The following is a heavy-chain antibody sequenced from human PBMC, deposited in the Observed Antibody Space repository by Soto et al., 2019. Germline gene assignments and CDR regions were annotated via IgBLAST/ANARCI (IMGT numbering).Heavy chain of an antibody. D-gene: IGHD3-9*01. V-gene: IGHV1-8*02. CDR3: ATGHYDILTGDQDNDY. CDR1: GYTFTGYY. J-gene: IGHJ4*02. Sequence: ASVKVSCKASGYTFTGYYMHWVRQAPGQGLEWMGWMNPNSGNTGYAQKFQGRVTMTEDTSIDTAYIELSSLRSEDTAVYYCATGHYDILTGDQDNDYWGQGTQVTVSS. CDR2: MNPNSGNT.